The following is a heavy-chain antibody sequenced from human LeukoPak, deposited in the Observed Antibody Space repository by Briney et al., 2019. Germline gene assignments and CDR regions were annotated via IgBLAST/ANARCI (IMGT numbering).Heavy chain of an antibody. CDR1: GFSVSANY. J-gene: IGHJ4*02. V-gene: IGHV3-66*02. CDR2: IHNGGDT. Sequence: GGSLRLSCTASGFSVSANYMSWVPQAPGKGLEWVSVIHNGGDTYYADSVKGRFTISRDNSKNTLYLQMNSLRAEDTAVYYCARERYCSGASCPNSNRYFDFWGQGTLVTVSS. CDR3: ARERYCSGASCPNSNRYFDF. D-gene: IGHD2-15*01.